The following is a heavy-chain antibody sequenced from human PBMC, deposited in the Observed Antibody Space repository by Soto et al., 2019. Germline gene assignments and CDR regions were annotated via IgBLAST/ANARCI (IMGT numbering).Heavy chain of an antibody. J-gene: IGHJ4*02. Sequence: EVQLLESGGGLVQPGGSLRLSCAASGFTFSDYAMSWVRQAPGKGLEWVSAISASGGTTYYADSVRGRFTISRDNSNTTLYLQMNSLRAEDTVVYYCAKDRKSGSGWYWDYWGQGTLVTVSS. V-gene: IGHV3-23*01. CDR1: GFTFSDYA. CDR2: ISASGGTT. D-gene: IGHD6-19*01. CDR3: AKDRKSGSGWYWDY.